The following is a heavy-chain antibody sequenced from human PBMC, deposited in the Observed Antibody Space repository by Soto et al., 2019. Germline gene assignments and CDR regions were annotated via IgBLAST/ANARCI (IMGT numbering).Heavy chain of an antibody. CDR3: ARRTVATLTLDY. J-gene: IGHJ4*02. V-gene: IGHV4-39*01. D-gene: IGHD4-17*01. Sequence: SETLSLTCIVSGGSISSPHYYWDWIRQPPGKGLEWIGTIYYSGSTSYNPSLKSRITISGDTSKNQFSLKLSSVTAADTAVYYCARRTVATLTLDYWGQGTLVTVSS. CDR2: IYYSGST. CDR1: GGSISSPHYY.